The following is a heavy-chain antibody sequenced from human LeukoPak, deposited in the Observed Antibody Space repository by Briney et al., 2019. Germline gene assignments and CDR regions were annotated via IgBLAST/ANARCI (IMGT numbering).Heavy chain of an antibody. D-gene: IGHD6-13*01. CDR2: IYYSGST. Sequence: SETLSLTCTVSGGSVSSYYWSWIRQPPGKRLEWIGYIYYSGSTNYNPSLKSRVTISVDTSKNQFSLKLSSVTAADTAVYYCARRGVAAAGSNIYFDYWGQGTLVTVSS. J-gene: IGHJ4*02. V-gene: IGHV4-59*08. CDR1: GGSVSSYY. CDR3: ARRGVAAAGSNIYFDY.